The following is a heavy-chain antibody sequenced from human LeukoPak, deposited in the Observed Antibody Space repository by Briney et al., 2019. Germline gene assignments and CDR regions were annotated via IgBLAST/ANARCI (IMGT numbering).Heavy chain of an antibody. V-gene: IGHV3-23*01. D-gene: IGHD3-22*01. CDR1: GFIFSRYA. J-gene: IGHJ4*02. CDR2: ISGSGGST. Sequence: EGSLRLSCAASGFIFSRYAMSWVRQAPGKGLEWVSAISGSGGSTYYADSVKGRFTISRDNSKNTLYLQMNSLRAEDTAVYYCARDLAGGYYPNFDYWGQGTLVTVSS. CDR3: ARDLAGGYYPNFDY.